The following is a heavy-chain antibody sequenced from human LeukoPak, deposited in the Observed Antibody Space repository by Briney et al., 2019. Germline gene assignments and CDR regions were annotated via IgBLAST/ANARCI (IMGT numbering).Heavy chain of an antibody. CDR1: GGSFSGYY. J-gene: IGHJ3*02. Sequence: PSETLSLTCAVYGGSFSGYYWSWIRQPPGKGLEWIGEINHSGSTNYNPSLKSRVTISVDTSKNQFSLKLSSVTAADTAVYYCARPYSSSWFLDAFDIWDQGTMVTVSS. V-gene: IGHV4-34*01. CDR2: INHSGST. CDR3: ARPYSSSWFLDAFDI. D-gene: IGHD6-13*01.